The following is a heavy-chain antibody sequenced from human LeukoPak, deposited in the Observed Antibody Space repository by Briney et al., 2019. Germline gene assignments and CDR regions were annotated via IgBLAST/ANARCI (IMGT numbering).Heavy chain of an antibody. CDR1: GFTFSSYS. Sequence: PVGSLSLSCAVSGFTFSSYSMNWVRQAPGKGLEWVSSISSSSSYIYCADSVEGRFTISRTNAKNSLYLQMSSLRAEHTAVYYCARASGRYRKGAFDIWGQGTMVTVSS. V-gene: IGHV3-21*01. D-gene: IGHD1-26*01. CDR2: ISSSSSYI. CDR3: ARASGRYRKGAFDI. J-gene: IGHJ3*02.